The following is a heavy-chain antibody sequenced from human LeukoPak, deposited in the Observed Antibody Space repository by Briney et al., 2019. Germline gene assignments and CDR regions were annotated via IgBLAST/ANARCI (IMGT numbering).Heavy chain of an antibody. V-gene: IGHV4-34*01. CDR2: INHSGST. Sequence: SETLSLTCAVYGGSFSGYYWSWIRQPPGKGLEWIGEINHSGSTNYNPSLKSRVTISVDTSKNQFSLKLSSVTAADTAVYYCARQGIQLWLNYFDYWGQGTLVTVSS. D-gene: IGHD5-18*01. J-gene: IGHJ4*02. CDR3: ARQGIQLWLNYFDY. CDR1: GGSFSGYY.